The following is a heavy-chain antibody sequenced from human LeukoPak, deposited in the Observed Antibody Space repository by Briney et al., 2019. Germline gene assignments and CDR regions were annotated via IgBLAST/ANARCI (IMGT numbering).Heavy chain of an antibody. D-gene: IGHD5-18*01. CDR1: GGSFSAYY. V-gene: IGHV4-34*01. J-gene: IGHJ5*02. Sequence: SETLSLTCAVYGGSFSAYYWTWIRQPPGKGLEWIGEINHSGSSNYNSSLRSRVTISVDTSYKQFSLRLSSVTAADTAVYYCAPRGDIEHSYVYEKWFDPWGQGTRVTVSS. CDR3: APRGDIEHSYVYEKWFDP. CDR2: INHSGSS.